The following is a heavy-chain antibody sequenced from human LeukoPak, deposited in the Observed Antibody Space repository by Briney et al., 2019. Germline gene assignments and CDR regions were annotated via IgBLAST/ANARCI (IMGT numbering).Heavy chain of an antibody. CDR3: AKGINSWYWDS. D-gene: IGHD6-13*01. J-gene: IGHJ4*02. CDR2: ISDSGGST. CDR1: GFTFNSYA. V-gene: IGHV3-23*01. Sequence: GVSLRFSCAASGFTFNSYALSWVRRAPGQGLEGVSGISDSGGSTYYADAVKGRFTISRDNSKNTLYLQMNSLRVEDTAVYYCAKGINSWYWDSWGQGTLVTVSS.